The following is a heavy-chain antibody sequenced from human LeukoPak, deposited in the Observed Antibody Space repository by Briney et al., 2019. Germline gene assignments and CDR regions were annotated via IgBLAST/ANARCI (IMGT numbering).Heavy chain of an antibody. J-gene: IGHJ5*02. V-gene: IGHV4-4*07. CDR2: IYTSGST. CDR1: GGPISSYY. Sequence: KSSETLSLTCTVSGGPISSYYWSWIRQPAGKGLEWIGRIYTSGSTNYNPSLKSRVTMSVDTSKNQFSLKLSSVTAADTAVYYCARDGDDCSGGSCYRRPGEFDPWGQGTLVTVSS. D-gene: IGHD2-15*01. CDR3: ARDGDDCSGGSCYRRPGEFDP.